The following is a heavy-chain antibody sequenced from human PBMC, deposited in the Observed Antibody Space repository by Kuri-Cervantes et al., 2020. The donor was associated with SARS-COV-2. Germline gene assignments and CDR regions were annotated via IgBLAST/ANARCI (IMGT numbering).Heavy chain of an antibody. Sequence: GESLKISCAASGFTLSACDMHWVRQVTGKGLEWVSTIATSGDTYYLNSVKGRFTISRESARNSLYLQMNSLRVEDTAVYYCVREAPGPASGITSFDLWGRGTLVTVSS. D-gene: IGHD3-10*01. J-gene: IGHJ2*01. CDR2: IATSGDT. CDR1: GFTLSACD. V-gene: IGHV3-13*01. CDR3: VREAPGPASGITSFDL.